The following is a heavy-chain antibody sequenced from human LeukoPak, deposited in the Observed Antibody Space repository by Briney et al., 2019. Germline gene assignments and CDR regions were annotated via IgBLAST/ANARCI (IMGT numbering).Heavy chain of an antibody. CDR3: ARRHQRAYGYGQPFDY. CDR1: GASISSSGYY. D-gene: IGHD5-18*01. CDR2: IYYSGST. Sequence: PSETLSPTCAVSGASISSSGYYWGWIRQPPGKGLEWIGTIYYSGSTYYNPSLKSRVTISVDPSKNQFSLKVTSVTAADTAVYYCARRHQRAYGYGQPFDYWGQGTLVTVSS. J-gene: IGHJ4*02. V-gene: IGHV4-39*01.